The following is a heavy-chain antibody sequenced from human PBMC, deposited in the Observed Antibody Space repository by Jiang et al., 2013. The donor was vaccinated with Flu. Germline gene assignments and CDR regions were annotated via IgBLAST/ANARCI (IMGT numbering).Heavy chain of an antibody. CDR2: TRNEANSYTT. J-gene: IGHJ3*02. D-gene: IGHD2-21*01. CDR3: AKLFRRRVDAFDI. V-gene: IGHV3-72*01. Sequence: QAPGKGLEWVGRTRNEANSYTTEYAASVKGRFTISRDDSKNSLYLQMNSLKTEDTAVYYCAKLFRRRVDAFDIWGQGTMVTVSS.